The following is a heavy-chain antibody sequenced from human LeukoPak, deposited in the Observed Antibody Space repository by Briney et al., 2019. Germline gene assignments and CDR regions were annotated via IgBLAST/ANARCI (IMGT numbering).Heavy chain of an antibody. J-gene: IGHJ5*01. CDR3: ARGRLGVRGADS. CDR1: GFTFSSYE. CDR2: ISSSGSTI. Sequence: GGSLRLSCAASGFTFSSYEMNWVRQAPGKGLEWVSYISSSGSTIYYADSVKGRFSISRDNSKNTLFLQMNSLRAEDTAVYYCARGRLGVRGADSWGQGTLVTVSS. D-gene: IGHD3-10*01. V-gene: IGHV3-48*03.